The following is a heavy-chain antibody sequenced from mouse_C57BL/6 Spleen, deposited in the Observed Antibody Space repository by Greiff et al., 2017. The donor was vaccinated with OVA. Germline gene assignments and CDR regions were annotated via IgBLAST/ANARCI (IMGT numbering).Heavy chain of an antibody. CDR1: GYTFTSYW. V-gene: IGHV1-64*01. CDR3: ARWDYYGSSYVY. J-gene: IGHJ2*01. CDR2: IHPNSGST. Sequence: QVQLQQPGAELVKPGASVTLSCKASGYTFTSYWMHWVKQRPGQGLEWIGMIHPNSGSTNYNEKFKSKATLTVDKSSSTAYMQLSSLTSEDSAVYYCARWDYYGSSYVYWGQGTTLTVSS. D-gene: IGHD1-1*01.